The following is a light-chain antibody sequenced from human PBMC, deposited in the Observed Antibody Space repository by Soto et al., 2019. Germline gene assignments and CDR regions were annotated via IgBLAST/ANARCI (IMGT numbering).Light chain of an antibody. CDR2: SDN. V-gene: IGLV1-44*01. Sequence: QSVLTQPYSASGTPGQRVTISCSGSSSNIGSHTLDWYQQLPGSAPSLLICSDNQRPSGVPDRFSGSTSGTSASLAISGLQSEDEAEYYCAAWDDTLNAAVFGGGTQLTVL. CDR3: AAWDDTLNAAV. CDR1: SSNIGSHT. J-gene: IGLJ2*01.